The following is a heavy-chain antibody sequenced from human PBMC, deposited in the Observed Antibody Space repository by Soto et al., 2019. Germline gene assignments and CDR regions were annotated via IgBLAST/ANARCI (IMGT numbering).Heavy chain of an antibody. CDR2: IHYSGRT. Sequence: QVQLQESGPGLVKPSETLSLTCTVSGGSVSSGSYYWSWIRQPPGKRLEWIAYIHYSGRTNHNPSLRRQGTFSADASKHPFSLGPSSVTAAGGVVYYGAKAPSAGVGGGDYWGQGTLVTFSS. V-gene: IGHV4-61*01. CDR1: GGSVSSGSYY. J-gene: IGHJ4*02. D-gene: IGHD3-16*01. CDR3: AKAPSAGVGGGDY.